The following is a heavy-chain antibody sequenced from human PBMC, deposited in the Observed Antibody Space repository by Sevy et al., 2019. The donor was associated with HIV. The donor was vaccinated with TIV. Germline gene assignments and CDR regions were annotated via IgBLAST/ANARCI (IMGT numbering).Heavy chain of an antibody. CDR2: INHSGST. Sequence: SETLSLTCAVYGGSFSGYYWSWIRQPPGKGLEWIGEINHSGSTNYNPSLKSRVTISVDTSKNQCSLKLSSVTAADTAVYYCARVRGKYYYDSSGYPDYWGQGTLVTVSS. CDR1: GGSFSGYY. J-gene: IGHJ4*02. V-gene: IGHV4-34*01. D-gene: IGHD3-22*01. CDR3: ARVRGKYYYDSSGYPDY.